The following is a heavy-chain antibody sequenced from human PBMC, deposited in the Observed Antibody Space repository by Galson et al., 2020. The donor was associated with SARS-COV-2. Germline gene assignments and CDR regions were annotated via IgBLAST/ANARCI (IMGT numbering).Heavy chain of an antibody. V-gene: IGHV1-18*01. J-gene: IGHJ4*02. CDR2: ISAYNGNT. CDR3: AIAVGGFYYCDY. Sequence: ASVKVSCKASGYTFTSYGISWVRQAPGQGLEWMGWISAYNGNTNYAQKLQGRVTMTTDTSTSTAYMELRSLSSDDTVVYYCAIAVGGFYYCDYWGQGTLVTVSS. CDR1: GYTFTSYG. D-gene: IGHD2-15*01.